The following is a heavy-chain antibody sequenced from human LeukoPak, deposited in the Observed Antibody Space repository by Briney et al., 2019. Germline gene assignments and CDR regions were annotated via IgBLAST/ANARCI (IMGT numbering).Heavy chain of an antibody. J-gene: IGHJ6*02. Sequence: SETLSLTCTVSGASISSYYWSWIRQSPGKGLESIGYIYYSGSTTYNPSLKSRVTISVDTSKNQFSLKLSSVTAADTAVYYCARLVYCSGGSCYYYGMDVWGQGTTVTVSS. CDR2: IYYSGST. D-gene: IGHD2-15*01. V-gene: IGHV4-59*08. CDR1: GASISSYY. CDR3: ARLVYCSGGSCYYYGMDV.